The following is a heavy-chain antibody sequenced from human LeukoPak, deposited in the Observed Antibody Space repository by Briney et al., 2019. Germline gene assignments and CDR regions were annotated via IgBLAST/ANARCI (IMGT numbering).Heavy chain of an antibody. CDR3: ARDRGYGPHYYFDY. V-gene: IGHV3-33*08. CDR1: GFTFNSYV. Sequence: GGSLRLSCSASGFTFNSYVMHWVRQAPGKGLEWVALIWYDGNKKYFEDSVKGRFTISRDNSKNTLYLQMNSLRAEDTAVYYCARDRGYGPHYYFDYWGQGTLVTVSS. CDR2: IWYDGNKK. D-gene: IGHD5-12*01. J-gene: IGHJ4*02.